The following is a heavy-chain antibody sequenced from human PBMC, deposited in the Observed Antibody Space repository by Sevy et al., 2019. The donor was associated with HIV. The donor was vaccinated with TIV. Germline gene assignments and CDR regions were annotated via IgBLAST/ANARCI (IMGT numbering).Heavy chain of an antibody. CDR3: TRSAAEAKNFYCGGDCYSDY. J-gene: IGHJ4*02. D-gene: IGHD2-21*02. CDR2: INPKSGGT. CDR1: GYTFTGYY. Sequence: ASVKVSCKASGYTFTGYYLHWVRQAPGQGLEWMGWINPKSGGTNYAPKFQGRVTMTRDTSISTGSMELSRLRSDDTAVYYCTRSAAEAKNFYCGGDCYSDYWGQGTLVTVSS. V-gene: IGHV1-2*02.